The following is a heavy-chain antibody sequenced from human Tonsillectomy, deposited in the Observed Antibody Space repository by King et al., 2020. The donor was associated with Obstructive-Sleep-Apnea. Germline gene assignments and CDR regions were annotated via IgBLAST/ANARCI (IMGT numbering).Heavy chain of an antibody. CDR2: MYYSGST. CDR1: GDSISNYY. Sequence: VQLQESGPGLVKPSETLSLTCTVSGDSISNYYWSWIRQPPGKGLEWIGYMYYSGSTNYNPSLKSRVTISVDTSKIQFSLRLSSVTATDTAGYYCARHRGVEDYGGYGDYFDYWGQGTLVTVSS. CDR3: ARHRGVEDYGGYGDYFDY. V-gene: IGHV4-59*08. D-gene: IGHD5-12*01. J-gene: IGHJ4*02.